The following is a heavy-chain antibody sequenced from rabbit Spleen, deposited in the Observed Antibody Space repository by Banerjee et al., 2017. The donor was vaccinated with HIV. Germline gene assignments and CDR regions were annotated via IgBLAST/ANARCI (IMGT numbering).Heavy chain of an antibody. D-gene: IGHD8-1*01. CDR2: VAAGVSFTS. V-gene: IGHV1S45*01. CDR3: ARDSGTSFSSYGMDL. Sequence: QEQLVESGGGLVQPEGSLTLTCTVSGFSLNNNNVMRWVRQAPGKGPEWIACVAAGVSFTSYYATWAKGRFTISKTSSTTVTLQMTSLTAADTATYFCARDSGTSFSSYGMDLWGPGTLVTVS. J-gene: IGHJ6*01. CDR1: GFSLNNNNV.